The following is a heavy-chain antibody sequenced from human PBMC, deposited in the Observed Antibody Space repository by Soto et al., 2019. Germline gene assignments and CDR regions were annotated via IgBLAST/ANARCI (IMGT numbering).Heavy chain of an antibody. J-gene: IGHJ4*02. CDR1: GGSISSGGYY. Sequence: SETLSLTCTVSGGSISSGGYYWSWIRQHPGKGLEWIGYIYYSGSTYYNPSLKSRVTISVDTSKNQFSLKLSSVTAADTAVYYCARFPVLLWFGDPSDADYWGQGTLVTVSS. D-gene: IGHD3-10*01. CDR2: IYYSGST. CDR3: ARFPVLLWFGDPSDADY. V-gene: IGHV4-31*03.